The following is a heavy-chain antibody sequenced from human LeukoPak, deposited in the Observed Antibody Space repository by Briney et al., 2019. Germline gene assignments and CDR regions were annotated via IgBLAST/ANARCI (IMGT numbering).Heavy chain of an antibody. D-gene: IGHD5-18*01. CDR2: IRFDGSNN. V-gene: IGHV3-30*02. CDR1: GFTFNSYG. Sequence: GGSLRLSCAASGFTFNSYGIHWVRQAPGKGLEWVAFIRFDGSNNYYADSVKGRFTISRDNSKNTLYLQMNSLRAEDTAVYYCARAITNYGYIFDYWGQGTLVTVSS. CDR3: ARAITNYGYIFDY. J-gene: IGHJ4*02.